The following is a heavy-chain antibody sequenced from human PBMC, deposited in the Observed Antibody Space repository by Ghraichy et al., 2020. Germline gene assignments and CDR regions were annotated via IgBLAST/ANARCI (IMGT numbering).Heavy chain of an antibody. CDR3: ANSIAAYSWWANKFDC. D-gene: IGHD6-6*01. Sequence: GGSLRLSCAASGFTFSSYAMSWVRQAPGKGLEWVSAISGSGGSTYYADSVKGRFTISRDNSKNTLYLQMNSLRAEDTAVYYCANSIAAYSWWANKFDCWGQGTLVTVSS. J-gene: IGHJ4*02. V-gene: IGHV3-23*01. CDR1: GFTFSSYA. CDR2: ISGSGGST.